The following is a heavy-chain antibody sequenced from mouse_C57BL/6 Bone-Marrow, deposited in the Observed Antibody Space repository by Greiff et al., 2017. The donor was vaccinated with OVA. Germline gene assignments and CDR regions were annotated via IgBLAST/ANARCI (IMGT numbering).Heavy chain of an antibody. D-gene: IGHD2-14*01. CDR1: GYAFSSYW. CDR3: AREGRRGYYFDY. CDR2: IYPGDGDT. J-gene: IGHJ2*01. Sequence: QVHVKQSGAELVKPGASVKISCKASGYAFSSYWMNWVKQRPGKGLEWIGLIYPGDGDTNYNGKFKGKATLTADKSSSTAYMQLSSLTSEDSAVYFCAREGRRGYYFDYWGQGTTLTVSS. V-gene: IGHV1-80*01.